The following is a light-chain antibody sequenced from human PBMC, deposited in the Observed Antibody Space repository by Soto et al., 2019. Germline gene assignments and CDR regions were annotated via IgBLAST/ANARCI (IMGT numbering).Light chain of an antibody. CDR1: SSDVGGYNY. CDR2: EVN. Sequence: QSALTQPHSASGSPGQSVAICCTGTSSDVGGYNYVSWYQQHPGKAPKLMIYEVNKRPSGVPDRFSGSKSGNTASLTVSGLQADDEADYCSSYAGSSNVFGTGTKLTVL. J-gene: IGLJ1*01. CDR3: SSYAGSSNV. V-gene: IGLV2-8*01.